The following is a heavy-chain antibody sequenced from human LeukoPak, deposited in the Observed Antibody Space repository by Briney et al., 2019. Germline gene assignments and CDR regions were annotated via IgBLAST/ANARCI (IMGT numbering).Heavy chain of an antibody. CDR1: GFTFSNYA. Sequence: GGSLRLSCAASGFTFSNYAMSWVRQAPGKGLEWVSGISGSGGSTYYADSVKGRFTISRDNSKNTLYLQMNSLRLEDTAVYYCAKDLAIFGDYWGQGTLVPVSS. CDR2: ISGSGGST. J-gene: IGHJ4*02. V-gene: IGHV3-23*01. CDR3: AKDLAIFGDY. D-gene: IGHD3-3*01.